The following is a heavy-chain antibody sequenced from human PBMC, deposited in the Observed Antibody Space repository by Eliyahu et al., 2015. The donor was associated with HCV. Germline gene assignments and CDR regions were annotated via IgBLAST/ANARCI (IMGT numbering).Heavy chain of an antibody. V-gene: IGHV3-9*01. D-gene: IGHD6-19*01. J-gene: IGHJ6*04. Sequence: EVQLXESGGGLVQPGRSLRLSCAASGFTFXDYAXHWVRXAPGKGLXXVSGISWXSGSIGYADSVKGRFTISRDNAKNSLYLQMNSLRAEDTALYYCAKDRAVAGPYYYYGMDVWGKGTTVTVSS. CDR2: ISWXSGSI. CDR1: GFTFXDYA. CDR3: AKDRAVAGPYYYYGMDV.